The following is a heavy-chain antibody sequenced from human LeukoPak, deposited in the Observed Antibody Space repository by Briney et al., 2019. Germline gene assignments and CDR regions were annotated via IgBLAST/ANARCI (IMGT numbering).Heavy chain of an antibody. J-gene: IGHJ5*02. V-gene: IGHV4-39*01. CDR1: GDSISTNRYY. CDR3: GSRKVPNVDHEKWFDP. Sequence: ASETLSLTCTVSGDSISTNRYYWGWIRQPPGKGLEWIGSLFNGETTYYNPSLKSRFTFSVAPSRSQFSLILNSVTAADTAVYYCGSRKVPNVDHEKWFDPWGQGTLVTVSS. CDR2: LFNGETT. D-gene: IGHD1-14*01.